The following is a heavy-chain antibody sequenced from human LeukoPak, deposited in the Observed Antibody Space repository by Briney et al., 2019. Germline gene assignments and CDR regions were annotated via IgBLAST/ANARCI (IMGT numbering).Heavy chain of an antibody. CDR3: ARPSAYSPDGFDV. CDR1: GFTFSSFS. D-gene: IGHD1-26*01. J-gene: IGHJ3*01. CDR2: ISSSFNYL. Sequence: GGSLRLSCAASGFTFSSFSMNWVRQAPGKGLDWVSSISSSFNYLYYADSVKGRFTISRDNAKNSLYLQMNSLRAEDTAVYYCARPSAYSPDGFDVWGQGTMVTISS. V-gene: IGHV3-21*01.